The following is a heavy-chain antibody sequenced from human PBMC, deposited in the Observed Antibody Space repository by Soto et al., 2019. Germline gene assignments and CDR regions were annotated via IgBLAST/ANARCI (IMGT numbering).Heavy chain of an antibody. CDR3: AREIIPLTTDWYLDL. Sequence: QVQLQESGPGLVKPSQTLSLTCTVSGGSISGGVYYWSWIRQPPGKGLEWIGYIFDSGSTYYNPSLKSRVTISVETSKNQFSLRLSSVTAADTAVYYCAREIIPLTTDWYLDLWGRGTLVTVSS. J-gene: IGHJ2*01. D-gene: IGHD4-17*01. V-gene: IGHV4-30-4*01. CDR2: IFDSGST. CDR1: GGSISGGVYY.